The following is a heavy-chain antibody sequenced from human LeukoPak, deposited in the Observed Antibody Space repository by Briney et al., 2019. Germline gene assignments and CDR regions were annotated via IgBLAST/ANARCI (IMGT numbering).Heavy chain of an antibody. Sequence: GGSLRLSCAASGFTFSSYGMHWVRQAPGKGLEWVAFIRYDGSNKYYADSVEGRFTISRDNSKNTLYLQMNSLRAEDTAVYYCAKDRETLVAAAGTWGDYWGQGTLVTVSS. CDR1: GFTFSSYG. CDR2: IRYDGSNK. D-gene: IGHD6-13*01. V-gene: IGHV3-30*02. CDR3: AKDRETLVAAAGTWGDY. J-gene: IGHJ4*02.